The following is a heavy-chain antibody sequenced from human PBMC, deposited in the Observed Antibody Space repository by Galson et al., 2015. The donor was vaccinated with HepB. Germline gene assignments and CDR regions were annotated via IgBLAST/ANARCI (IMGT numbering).Heavy chain of an antibody. D-gene: IGHD3-22*01. CDR1: GLMFGTYA. CDR3: TKDRAYYDSSGVYYEPDSHYYGMDV. V-gene: IGHV3-23*01. J-gene: IGHJ6*02. CDR2: ISGRSTTT. Sequence: SLRLSCAASGLMFGTYAMNWVRQAPGKGLEWVSTISGRSTTTYYADSVKGRFTISRDNSKNTLFLQMSSLGAGDTAVYFCTKDRAYYDSSGVYYEPDSHYYGMDVWGQGTTVTVS.